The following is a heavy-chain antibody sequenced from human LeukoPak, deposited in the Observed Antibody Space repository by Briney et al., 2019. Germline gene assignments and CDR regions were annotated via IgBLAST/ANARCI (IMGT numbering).Heavy chain of an antibody. CDR2: IRSKANNYAT. CDR1: GFTFSGSA. V-gene: IGHV3-73*01. D-gene: IGHD6-19*01. J-gene: IGHJ4*02. Sequence: GGSLRLSCAASGFTFSGSAMHWVRQASGKWLEWVGRIRSKANNYATVYAASVKGRFTISRDDSKNTAYLQMNSLKTEDTAVYYCTRSYDPNSGWYNSFDYWGPGTLVTVSS. CDR3: TRSYDPNSGWYNSFDY.